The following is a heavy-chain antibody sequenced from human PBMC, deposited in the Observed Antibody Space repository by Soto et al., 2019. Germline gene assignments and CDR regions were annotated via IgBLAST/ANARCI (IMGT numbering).Heavy chain of an antibody. CDR2: IQSSSSYI. J-gene: IGHJ4*02. Sequence: GGSLRLSCAASGFTFSGYSMNWVRQAPGKGLEWVSYIQSSSSYIYYADSVRGRFTISRVNAENSLYLQMNSLRAEDTAVYYCARDQGYCSGGGCYPGIVDYWGQGTRVTASS. D-gene: IGHD2-15*01. CDR1: GFTFSGYS. CDR3: ARDQGYCSGGGCYPGIVDY. V-gene: IGHV3-21*01.